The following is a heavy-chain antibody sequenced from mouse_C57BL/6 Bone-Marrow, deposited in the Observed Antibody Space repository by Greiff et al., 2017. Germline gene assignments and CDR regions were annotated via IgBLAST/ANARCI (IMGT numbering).Heavy chain of an antibody. Sequence: QVQLQQPGAELVKPGASVKLSCKASGYTFTSYWMHWVKQRPGQGLEWIGMIHPNSGSTNYNEKFKIKATLTVDKSSSTAYMQLSSLTSEDSAVYYCARNGSSYYAMDYWGQGTSVTVSS. CDR2: IHPNSGST. CDR1: GYTFTSYW. J-gene: IGHJ4*01. V-gene: IGHV1-64*01. D-gene: IGHD1-1*01. CDR3: ARNGSSYYAMDY.